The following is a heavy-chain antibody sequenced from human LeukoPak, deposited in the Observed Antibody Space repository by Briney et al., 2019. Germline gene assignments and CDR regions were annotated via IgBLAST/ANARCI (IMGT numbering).Heavy chain of an antibody. J-gene: IGHJ6*03. CDR2: IYHSGST. Sequence: SETLSLTCAVSGYSISSGYYWGWIRQPPGKGLEWIGSIYHSGSTFYNPSLMSRVTISVDTSKNQFSLKLSSVTAADTAVYYCAGYSGSYYRYYYFMDVWGKGTTVTVSS. V-gene: IGHV4-38-2*01. CDR3: AGYSGSYYRYYYFMDV. CDR1: GYSISSGYY. D-gene: IGHD1-26*01.